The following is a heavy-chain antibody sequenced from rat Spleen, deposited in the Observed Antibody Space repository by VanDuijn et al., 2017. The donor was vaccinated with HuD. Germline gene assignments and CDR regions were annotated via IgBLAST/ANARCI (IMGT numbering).Heavy chain of an antibody. Sequence: EVQLVESGGGLVQPGRSLKLSCVASGFTYSNYDMAWVRQAPGKGLEWVASITNSGGSAYYPGSVKGRFTISRDNAKSTLYLQIDSLRSEDSATYYCATDGYFDGIYYSVYVMDAWGQGASVTVSS. CDR3: ATDGYFDGIYYSVYVMDA. J-gene: IGHJ4*01. CDR2: ITNSGGSA. V-gene: IGHV5-31*01. D-gene: IGHD1-12*02. CDR1: GFTYSNYD.